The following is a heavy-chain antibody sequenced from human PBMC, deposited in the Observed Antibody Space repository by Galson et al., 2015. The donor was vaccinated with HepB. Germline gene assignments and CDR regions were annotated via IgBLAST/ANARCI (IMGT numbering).Heavy chain of an antibody. V-gene: IGHV4-30-4*01. CDR2: IFYSGST. CDR1: GGSISSGDYY. CDR3: ARVPYSSGWYFTS. D-gene: IGHD6-19*01. Sequence: ALSLICTVSGGSISSGDYYWRCIGQAPWEGVERPGYIFYSGSTYCDPSLESQITISVDTSKNQFSLKLSSVTAAHTAVYYCARVPYSSGWYFTSWGQGSLVTVSS. J-gene: IGHJ4*02.